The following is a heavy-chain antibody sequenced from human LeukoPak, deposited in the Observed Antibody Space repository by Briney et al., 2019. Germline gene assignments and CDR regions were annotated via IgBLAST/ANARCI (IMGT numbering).Heavy chain of an antibody. CDR1: GFIFSSYS. Sequence: GGSLRLSCTASGFIFSSYSMNWVRQAPGKGLEWVSSITGSSSYIYYADSVKGRFTISRDNAKNSLFLQMNSLRAEDAAVYYCARDLLYYDSNGGDYWGQGTLVTVSS. V-gene: IGHV3-21*01. J-gene: IGHJ4*02. D-gene: IGHD3-22*01. CDR2: ITGSSSYI. CDR3: ARDLLYYDSNGGDY.